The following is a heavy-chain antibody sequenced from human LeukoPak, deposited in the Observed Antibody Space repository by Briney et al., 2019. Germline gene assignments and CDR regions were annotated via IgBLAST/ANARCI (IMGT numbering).Heavy chain of an antibody. V-gene: IGHV1-69*01. Sequence: EASVKVSCKASGGTFSSYAISWVRQAPGQGLEWMGGIIPIFGTANYAQKFQGRVTITADESTSTAYMELSSLRSEDTAVYYCARDNGYMTTAYRFDYWGQGTLVTVSS. CDR2: IIPIFGTA. J-gene: IGHJ4*02. CDR3: ARDNGYMTTAYRFDY. CDR1: GGTFSSYA. D-gene: IGHD4-11*01.